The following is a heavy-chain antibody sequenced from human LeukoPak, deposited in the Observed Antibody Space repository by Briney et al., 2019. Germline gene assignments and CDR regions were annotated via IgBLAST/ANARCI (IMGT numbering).Heavy chain of an antibody. J-gene: IGHJ4*02. CDR1: GFTFDDYA. V-gene: IGHV3-9*01. Sequence: GGSLRLSCAASGFTFDDYAMHWVRQVPGKGLEWVSGVSWNSGSIGYADSVKGRFTISRDNAENSLYLQMNSLRAEDTALYYCTKDIDGDYRFGVDFWGQGTLVTVSS. CDR3: TKDIDGDYRFGVDF. D-gene: IGHD4-17*01. CDR2: VSWNSGSI.